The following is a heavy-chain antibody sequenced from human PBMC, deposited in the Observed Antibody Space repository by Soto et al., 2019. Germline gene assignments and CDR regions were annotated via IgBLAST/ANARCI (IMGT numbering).Heavy chain of an antibody. J-gene: IGHJ5*02. CDR2: INSGNGNT. V-gene: IGHV1-3*01. CDR3: AGVYRGSNWFDP. Sequence: VASVKVSCKGSGYTFSDYAMHWVRQAPGQRLEWMGWINSGNGNTKYSQQFQGRVTITRDTSANTAYMELSSLRSEDTAVYYCAGVYRGSNWFDPWGQGTLLTVSS. D-gene: IGHD3-10*01. CDR1: GYTFSDYA.